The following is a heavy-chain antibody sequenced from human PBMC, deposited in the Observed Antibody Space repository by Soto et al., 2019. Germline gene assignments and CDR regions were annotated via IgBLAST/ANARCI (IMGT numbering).Heavy chain of an antibody. CDR1: GFTFSRYG. CDR3: ARDPSEGRVGNWFES. Sequence: EVQLVESGGGLVKPGGSLRLSCAASGFTFSRYGMNWLCQAPGKGLEWVASISSSTSYVYYADLVKGRFSTSRDNAKNILYLEMYALRTEDTAVYYCARDPSEGRVGNWFESWGQGTLVTVSS. V-gene: IGHV3-21*06. D-gene: IGHD2-2*01. J-gene: IGHJ5*01. CDR2: ISSSTSYV.